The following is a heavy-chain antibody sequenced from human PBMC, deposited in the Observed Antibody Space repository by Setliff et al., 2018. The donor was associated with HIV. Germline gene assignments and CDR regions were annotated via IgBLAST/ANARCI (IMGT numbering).Heavy chain of an antibody. CDR3: ANRLYYYDSSGSLREEGFDP. CDR2: ISHSGNT. V-gene: IGHV4-39*01. D-gene: IGHD3-22*01. Sequence: SETLSLTCTVSGGSVTNTKSYWGWIRQPPGKGLEWIASISHSGNTYYNPSLDSRVTISLDTSKNQFSLKLTSVTAADTAVYYCANRLYYYDSSGSLREEGFDPWGQGTLVTVSS. CDR1: GGSVTNTKSY. J-gene: IGHJ5*02.